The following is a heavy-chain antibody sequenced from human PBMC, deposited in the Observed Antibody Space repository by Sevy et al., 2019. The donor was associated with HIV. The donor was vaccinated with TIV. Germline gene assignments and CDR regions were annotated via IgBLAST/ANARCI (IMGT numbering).Heavy chain of an antibody. CDR1: GGSFSGYY. V-gene: IGHV4-34*01. CDR3: ARGIYADIGVVPVPSGMDV. J-gene: IGHJ6*02. D-gene: IGHD2-15*01. CDR2: INHSGST. Sequence: SETLSLTCAIYGGSFSGYYWSWIRQPPGKGLEWIGEINHSGSTNYNPSLKSRATISGDMSENQFSLKLSSVTAADTAVYYCARGIYADIGVVPVPSGMDVWGQGTTVTVSS.